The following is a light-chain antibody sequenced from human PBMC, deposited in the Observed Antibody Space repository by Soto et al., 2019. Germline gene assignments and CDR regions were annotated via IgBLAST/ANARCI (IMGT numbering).Light chain of an antibody. CDR3: QQLNSYQIT. Sequence: DIQLTQSPSFLSASVGDRVTITCRASQGISSYLAWYQQKPGKAPKFLISAASTLQSGVPSRFSGSGSGTEFTLTISSLQPEDFATYYCQQLNSYQITFGQGTRLEIK. J-gene: IGKJ5*01. CDR1: QGISSY. CDR2: AAS. V-gene: IGKV1-9*01.